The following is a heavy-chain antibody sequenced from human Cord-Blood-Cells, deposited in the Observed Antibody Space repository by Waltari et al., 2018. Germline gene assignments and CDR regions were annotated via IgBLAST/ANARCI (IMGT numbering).Heavy chain of an antibody. CDR1: GFTLSSSG. J-gene: IGHJ4*02. D-gene: IGHD3-16*01. CDR3: ARDIRLGYFDY. Sequence: QVQLVESGGGVVQPGRSLRLSCAASGFTLSSSGLHWVRQAAGKGLEWVGVIWYDGSNKYYADSVKGQVTISRDNAKNTLYLQMNRLRAEDTAVYDCARDIRLGYFDYWGQGTLVTVSS. CDR2: IWYDGSNK. V-gene: IGHV3-33*01.